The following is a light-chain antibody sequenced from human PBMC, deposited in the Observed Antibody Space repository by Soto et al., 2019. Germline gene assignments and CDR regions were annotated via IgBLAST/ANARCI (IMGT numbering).Light chain of an antibody. V-gene: IGKV1-5*03. CDR3: QQYNSYSAT. CDR1: QSISSW. CDR2: KAT. Sequence: DIQMTQSPSTLSASVGHRVTITCRASQSISSWLAWYQQKPGRAPKSLIYKATSLESGVPSGISGSGSGRKFALTINSLQPDGFAIYFCQQYNSYSATFGQGTKVE. J-gene: IGKJ1*01.